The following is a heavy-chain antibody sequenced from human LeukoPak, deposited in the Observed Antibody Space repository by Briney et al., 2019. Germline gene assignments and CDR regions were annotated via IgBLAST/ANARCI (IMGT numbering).Heavy chain of an antibody. CDR2: ISSGSSYI. V-gene: IGHV3-21*01. CDR3: ARGHHLPTVTPYFFDY. J-gene: IGHJ4*01. CDR1: GFTFSSYA. Sequence: PGGSLRLSCAASGFTFSSYAMSWVRQAPGKGLEWISSISSGSSYIYFADSVKGRFTISRDNAKNLVYLQMNSLRAEDTAVYYCARGHHLPTVTPYFFDYWGHGTLVTVSS. D-gene: IGHD4-17*01.